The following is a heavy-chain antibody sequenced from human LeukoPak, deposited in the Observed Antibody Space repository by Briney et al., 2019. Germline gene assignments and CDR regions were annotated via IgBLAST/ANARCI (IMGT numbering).Heavy chain of an antibody. CDR1: GFTFSSYS. Sequence: GGSLRLSCAASGFTFSSYSMNWVRQAPGKGLEWVSSISSSSSSYIYYADSVKGRFTISRDNAKNSLYLQMNSLRAEDTAVYYCASSRRRGFGELSQWPNFDYWGQGTLVTVSS. CDR3: ASSRRRGFGELSQWPNFDY. V-gene: IGHV3-21*01. D-gene: IGHD3-10*01. CDR2: ISSSSSSYI. J-gene: IGHJ4*02.